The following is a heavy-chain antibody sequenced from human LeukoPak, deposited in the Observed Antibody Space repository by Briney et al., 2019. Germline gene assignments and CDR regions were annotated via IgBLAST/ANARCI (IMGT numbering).Heavy chain of an antibody. Sequence: GASVKVTCKSSGYSFADYYMHWVRQAAGQGLAWMGWINPNSGGKNYAQKFQGRVTMTRDTSISTAYMELRSLRSDDTAVYYCARDLDYGDYTSNESFDYWGQGTLVTVSS. CDR2: INPNSGGK. CDR3: ARDLDYGDYTSNESFDY. J-gene: IGHJ4*02. V-gene: IGHV1-2*02. D-gene: IGHD4-17*01. CDR1: GYSFADYY.